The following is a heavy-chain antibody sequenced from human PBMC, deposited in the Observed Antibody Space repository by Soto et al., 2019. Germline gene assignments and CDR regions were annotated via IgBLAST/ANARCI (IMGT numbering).Heavy chain of an antibody. CDR2: ISNSGDFT. CDR1: GFTFSNSA. Sequence: GGSLRLSCAASGFTFSNSAMSWVRKAPGKGLEWVSIISNSGDFTFYADSVKGRFTISRDNSKNTLYLQMNSLRAEDTAVYYCEKDSRIVVVTAPYDYWGQGTLVTVSS. D-gene: IGHD2-21*02. J-gene: IGHJ4*02. V-gene: IGHV3-23*01. CDR3: EKDSRIVVVTAPYDY.